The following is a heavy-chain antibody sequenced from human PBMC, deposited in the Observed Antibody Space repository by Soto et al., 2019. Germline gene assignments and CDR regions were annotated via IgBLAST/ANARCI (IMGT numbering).Heavy chain of an antibody. V-gene: IGHV3-49*03. CDR3: TREYWALWAVGGIYYFDY. CDR2: IRSKAYGGTT. CDR1: GFTFGDYA. D-gene: IGHD2-15*01. J-gene: IGHJ4*02. Sequence: GGSLRLSRTASGFTFGDYAMSWFRQAPGKGLEWVGFIRSKAYGGTTEYAASVKGRFTISRDDSKSIAYLQMNSLKTEDTAVYYCTREYWALWAVGGIYYFDYWGQGTLVTVSS.